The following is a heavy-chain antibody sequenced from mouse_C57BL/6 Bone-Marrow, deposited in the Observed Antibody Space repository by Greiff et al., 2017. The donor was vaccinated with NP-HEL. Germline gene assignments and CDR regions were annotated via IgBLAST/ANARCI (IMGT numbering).Heavy chain of an antibody. D-gene: IGHD1-1*01. V-gene: IGHV2-2*01. CDR3: ARKSSHSYAMDY. J-gene: IGHJ4*01. Sequence: QVQLQQSGPGLVQPSQSLSITCTVSGFSLTSYGVHWVRQSPGKGLEWLGVIWSGGSTDSNAAFISRLSISKDNSKSQVFFKMNSLQADDTAIYYCARKSSHSYAMDYWGQGTSVTVSS. CDR1: GFSLTSYG. CDR2: IWSGGST.